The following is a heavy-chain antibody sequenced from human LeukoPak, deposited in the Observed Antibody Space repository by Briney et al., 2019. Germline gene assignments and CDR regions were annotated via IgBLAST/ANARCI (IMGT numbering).Heavy chain of an antibody. CDR2: LNSDGSST. Sequence: PGGSLRLSCAASGFTFSSYWMHWVRQAPGKGLVWVSRLNSDGSSTSYTDSVKGRFTISRDNAKNTLYLQMNSLRAEDTAVYYCARGNGDNSYPLELDYWGQGTLVTVSS. J-gene: IGHJ4*02. CDR3: ARGNGDNSYPLELDY. D-gene: IGHD7-27*01. CDR1: GFTFSSYW. V-gene: IGHV3-74*01.